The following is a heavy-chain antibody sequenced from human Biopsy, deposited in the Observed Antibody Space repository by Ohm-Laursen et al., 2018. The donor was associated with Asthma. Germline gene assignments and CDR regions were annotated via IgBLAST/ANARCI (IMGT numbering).Heavy chain of an antibody. D-gene: IGHD2-2*01. V-gene: IGHV3-7*03. CDR3: ARDITSSRYCCSGMDV. CDR2: INEDGSEQ. J-gene: IGHJ6*02. Sequence: SLRLSCAASGFTFSSSWMTWARQAPGNRLEWVANINEDGSEQHYVGSVKGRFTISRDNAKNSLYLQMHSLRAEDTAVYYCARDITSSRYCCSGMDVWGPGTTVTVSS. CDR1: GFTFSSSW.